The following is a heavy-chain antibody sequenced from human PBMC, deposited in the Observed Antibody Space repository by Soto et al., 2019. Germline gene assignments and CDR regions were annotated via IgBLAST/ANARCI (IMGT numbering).Heavy chain of an antibody. D-gene: IGHD6-13*01. J-gene: IGHJ6*02. CDR3: ARGGYTKIGYGLDV. V-gene: IGHV4-59*01. CDR1: GGSISSYY. Sequence: SETLSLTCTVSGGSISSYYWSWIRQPPGKGLEWIGYIYYTGSTTYNPSLKSRVTISVDTSKNQFSLKLNSVTAADTAVYYCARGGYTKIGYGLDVWGQGTTVTVSS. CDR2: IYYTGST.